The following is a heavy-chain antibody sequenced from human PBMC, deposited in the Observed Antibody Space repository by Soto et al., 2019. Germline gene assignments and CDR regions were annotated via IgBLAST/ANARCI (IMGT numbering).Heavy chain of an antibody. CDR1: GYIFTNYW. V-gene: IGHV5-51*01. CDR3: ARDVGKSGVRSPNWFDP. CDR2: IYTGDSDT. Sequence: GESLKISCNGSGYIFTNYWIGWVRQMPGKGLEWMGIIYTGDSDTRYSPSFQGQVTISVDKSISTAYLHWSSLKASDTAVYYCARDVGKSGVRSPNWFDPWGQGTLVTVSS. D-gene: IGHD2-15*01. J-gene: IGHJ5*02.